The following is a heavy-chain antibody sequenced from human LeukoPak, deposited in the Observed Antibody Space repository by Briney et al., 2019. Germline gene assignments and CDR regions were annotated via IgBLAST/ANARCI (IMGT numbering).Heavy chain of an antibody. J-gene: IGHJ4*02. V-gene: IGHV3-33*06. Sequence: GGSLRLSCAASGFTFSSYGMHWVRQAPGKGLEWVGVTWYDGSNKYYADSVKGRFTISRDNSKSRLSLQMNSLRAEDTAVYYCAKTLSSGWSGKYYFDYWGQGTLVSVSS. CDR2: TWYDGSNK. CDR3: AKTLSSGWSGKYYFDY. CDR1: GFTFSSYG. D-gene: IGHD6-19*01.